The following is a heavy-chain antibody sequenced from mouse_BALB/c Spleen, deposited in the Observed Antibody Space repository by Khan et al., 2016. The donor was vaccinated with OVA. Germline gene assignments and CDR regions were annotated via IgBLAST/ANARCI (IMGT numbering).Heavy chain of an antibody. CDR2: ISYSGST. Sequence: EVKLLESGPGLLKPSQSLSLTCTATGYSITSDYARNWIRQFQGNKLECMAYISYSGSTTYSPSFRSRTSITPDTSKNQSFLQLSSVTTEDTATCYCASGSLVLRYPDYFDYWGQGTTLTVSS. V-gene: IGHV3-2*02. J-gene: IGHJ2*01. CDR3: ASGSLVLRYPDYFDY. D-gene: IGHD1-1*01. CDR1: GYSITSDYA.